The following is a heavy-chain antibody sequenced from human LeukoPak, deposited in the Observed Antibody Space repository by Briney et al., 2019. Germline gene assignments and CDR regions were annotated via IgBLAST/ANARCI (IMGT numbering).Heavy chain of an antibody. Sequence: PSETLSLTCTVSGGSISSYYWCWIRQPPEKGLEWIGYIYYSGSTNYNPSLKSRVTISVDTSKNQFSLKLSSVTAADTAVYYCARGRGGNFDYWGQGTLVTVSS. J-gene: IGHJ4*02. V-gene: IGHV4-59*12. CDR3: ARGRGGNFDY. CDR1: GGSISSYY. CDR2: IYYSGST. D-gene: IGHD3-10*01.